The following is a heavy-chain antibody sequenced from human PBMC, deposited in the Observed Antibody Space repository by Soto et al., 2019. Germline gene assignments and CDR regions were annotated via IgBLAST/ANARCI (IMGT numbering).Heavy chain of an antibody. D-gene: IGHD3-10*01. CDR2: INHSGST. CDR3: AKGRVYYVSGSLDY. Sequence: QVQLQQWGAGLLKPSETLSLTCAVYGGSFSGYYWSWIRQPPGKVLEWIGEINHSGSTNYNPSIRSRVTISVDTSKNQFSLKRSSVAAADTAVYYGAKGRVYYVSGSLDYWGQGTLVTVSS. CDR1: GGSFSGYY. V-gene: IGHV4-34*01. J-gene: IGHJ4*02.